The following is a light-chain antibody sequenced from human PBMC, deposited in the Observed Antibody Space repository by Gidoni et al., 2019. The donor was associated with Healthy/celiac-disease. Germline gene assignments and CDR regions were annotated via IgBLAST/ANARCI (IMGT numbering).Light chain of an antibody. J-gene: IGKJ5*01. CDR1: LSVLYSSNNKNY. Sequence: DIVMTQSPDSLAVSLGERATINCKSSLSVLYSSNNKNYLAWYQQKPGQPPKLLIYWASTRESGVPDRFSGSGSGTDFTLTISSLQAEDVAVYYCQQYYSTITFGQGTRLEIK. CDR2: WAS. V-gene: IGKV4-1*01. CDR3: QQYYSTIT.